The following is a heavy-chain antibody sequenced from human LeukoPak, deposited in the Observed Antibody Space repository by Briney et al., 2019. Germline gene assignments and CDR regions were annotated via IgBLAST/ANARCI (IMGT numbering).Heavy chain of an antibody. CDR3: ARVLSPYYDFWSGYSGNDAFDI. D-gene: IGHD3-3*01. J-gene: IGHJ3*02. CDR1: GFTVNNNY. Sequence: PGGSLRLSCAASGFTVNNNYMSWVRQAPGKGLEWVSVIYSGDITYYADSVKGRFTISRDNSKNTLYLQMNSLRAEDTAVYYCARVLSPYYDFWSGYSGNDAFDIWGQGTMVTVSS. V-gene: IGHV3-53*01. CDR2: IYSGDIT.